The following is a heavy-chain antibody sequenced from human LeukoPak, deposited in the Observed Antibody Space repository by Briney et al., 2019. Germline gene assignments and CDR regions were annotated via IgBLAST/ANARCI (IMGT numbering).Heavy chain of an antibody. V-gene: IGHV3-21*01. D-gene: IGHD3-16*01. CDR2: ISSGSSFI. J-gene: IGHJ4*02. CDR3: ARDTPGDYGARPFDY. Sequence: PGGSLRLSCTTFGFTFSDYKMNWVRQAPGKGLEWVSSISSGSSFIYYGDSVKGRFTISRDNTKSSLYLQMSSLRAEDTAVYYCARDTPGDYGARPFDYWGQGALVTVSS. CDR1: GFTFSDYK.